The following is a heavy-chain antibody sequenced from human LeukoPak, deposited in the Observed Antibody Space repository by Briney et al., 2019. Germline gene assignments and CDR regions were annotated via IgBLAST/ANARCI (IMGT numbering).Heavy chain of an antibody. J-gene: IGHJ4*02. CDR3: VRDLYARLRLGEPPGY. CDR1: GITFSTYS. CDR2: ISSSTTYI. V-gene: IGHV3-21*01. Sequence: SGGSLRLSCAPSGITFSTYSMNWVRQAPGKGLEWVSSISSSTTYIYYADSVKGRFTISRDNAENSLYLQMHSLRAEDTAIYYCVRDLYARLRLGEPPGYWGQGTLVTVSS. D-gene: IGHD3-16*01.